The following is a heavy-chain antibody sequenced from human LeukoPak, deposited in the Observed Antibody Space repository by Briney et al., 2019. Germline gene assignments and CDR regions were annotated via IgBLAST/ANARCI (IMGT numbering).Heavy chain of an antibody. V-gene: IGHV3-48*03. CDR3: ARDYYGSGSYPNWFDP. J-gene: IGHJ5*02. CDR2: ISSSGSTI. CDR1: GFTFSSYE. D-gene: IGHD3-10*01. Sequence: GGSLRLSCAASGFTFSSYEMNWVRQAPGKGLEWVSYISSSGSTIYYADSVKGLFTISRDNAKNSLYLQMNSLRAEDTAVYYCARDYYGSGSYPNWFDPWGQGTLVTVSS.